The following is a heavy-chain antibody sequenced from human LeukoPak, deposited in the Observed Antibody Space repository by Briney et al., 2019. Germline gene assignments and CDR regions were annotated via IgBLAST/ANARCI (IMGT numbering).Heavy chain of an antibody. CDR3: AKQWTDIAAAGIDY. J-gene: IGHJ4*02. D-gene: IGHD6-13*01. V-gene: IGHV3-48*03. Sequence: GGSLRLSCAASGFTFSSYEMNWVRQAPGKGLEWVSYISSSGSTIYYADSVKGRFTISRDNAKNSLYLQMNSLRAEDTAVYYCAKQWTDIAAAGIDYWGQGTLVTVSS. CDR2: ISSSGSTI. CDR1: GFTFSSYE.